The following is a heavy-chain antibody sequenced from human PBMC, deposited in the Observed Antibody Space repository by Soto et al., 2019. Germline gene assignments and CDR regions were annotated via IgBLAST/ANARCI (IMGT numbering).Heavy chain of an antibody. J-gene: IGHJ6*02. D-gene: IGHD6-19*01. CDR3: ARHSGITSGWFSDYYSGLDV. V-gene: IGHV5-10-1*01. CDR1: GYVFTSYW. Sequence: GESLKISCKASGYVFTSYWITWVRQMPGKGLEWMGRIDPTESFTNYSPSFEGHVTISVDKSIGTAYLQWSSLKASDSAIYYCARHSGITSGWFSDYYSGLDVCGQGPTVTVYS. CDR2: IDPTESFT.